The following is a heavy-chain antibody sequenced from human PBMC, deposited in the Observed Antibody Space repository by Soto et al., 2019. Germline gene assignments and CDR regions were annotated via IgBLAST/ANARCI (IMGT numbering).Heavy chain of an antibody. CDR3: NRGSEYDFWSGYV. CDR1: GGTSTRYA. V-gene: IGHV1-69*06. J-gene: IGHJ4*02. Sequence: QERLVQSGAEGRKPGSSVKVSCKVTGGTSTRYAINWVRQAPGQGLEWLGGIVPMFGTSKYAQKFQGRVTITADTSTNIAYMELRRLRSEDTAVYSCNRGSEYDFWSGYVWGQGTLVSVSS. CDR2: IVPMFGTS. D-gene: IGHD3-3*01.